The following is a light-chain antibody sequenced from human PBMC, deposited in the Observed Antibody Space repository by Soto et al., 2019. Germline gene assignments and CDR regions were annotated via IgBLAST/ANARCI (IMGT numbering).Light chain of an antibody. CDR1: TSNSGAGYH. Sequence: QSVLTQPPSVSGAPGQRVSISCTGSTSNSGAGYHVHWYQQFPGTAPKLLMYDNTNRPSGVPDRFSGSKSGTSASLAITGLQAEDEADYYCQSYDSSLSSYVFGTGSKLTVL. CDR2: DNT. J-gene: IGLJ1*01. V-gene: IGLV1-40*01. CDR3: QSYDSSLSSYV.